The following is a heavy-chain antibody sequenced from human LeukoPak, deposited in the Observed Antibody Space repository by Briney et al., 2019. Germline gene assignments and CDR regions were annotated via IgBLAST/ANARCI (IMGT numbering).Heavy chain of an antibody. D-gene: IGHD2-21*02. Sequence: GGSLRLSCAASGFTFSSYWMHWVRQAPGKGLVWVSRINNVGSSTTYADSVKGRFTISRDNAKNSLYLQMNSPRAEDTAVYYCAASRTAIGSDYWGQGTLVTVSS. J-gene: IGHJ4*02. CDR2: INNVGSST. CDR3: AASRTAIGSDY. CDR1: GFTFSSYW. V-gene: IGHV3-74*01.